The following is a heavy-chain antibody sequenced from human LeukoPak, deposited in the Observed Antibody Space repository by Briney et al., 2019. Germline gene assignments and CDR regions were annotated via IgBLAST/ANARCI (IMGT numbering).Heavy chain of an antibody. J-gene: IGHJ4*02. CDR1: GFTFSSYA. CDR3: AKGGVPVVSPAVN. Sequence: GGSLRLSCAASGFTFSSYAMHWVRQAPGKGLEWVAVISYDGSNRYYADSVKGRFTISRDNSKNTLYLQMNSLRAEDTAVYYCAKGGVPVVSPAVNWGQGTLVTVSS. D-gene: IGHD2-2*01. CDR2: ISYDGSNR. V-gene: IGHV3-30-3*01.